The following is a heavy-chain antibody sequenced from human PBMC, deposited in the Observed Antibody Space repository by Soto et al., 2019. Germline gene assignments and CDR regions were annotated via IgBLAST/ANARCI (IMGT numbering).Heavy chain of an antibody. J-gene: IGHJ1*01. Sequence: EVQLLESGGGLVQPGGSLRLSCAASGFTFSSYAMSWVRQAPGKGLEWVSAISGSGGSTYYADSVKGRFTISRDNSKNTVYLQRNSLRAADTAVYYCAKAAMRARNNPAECFQHWGQGTLVTVSS. CDR3: AKAAMRARNNPAECFQH. CDR1: GFTFSSYA. CDR2: ISGSGGST. V-gene: IGHV3-23*01. D-gene: IGHD6-6*01.